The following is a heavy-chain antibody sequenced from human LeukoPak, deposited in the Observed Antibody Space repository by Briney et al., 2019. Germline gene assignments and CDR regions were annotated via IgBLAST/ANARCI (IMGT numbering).Heavy chain of an antibody. Sequence: ASVKVSCKASGYTFTGYYMHWVRQAPGQGLEWMGWINPNSGGTNYAQKFQGRVTMTRDTSISTAYMELSRLRSDDTAVYYCARWTLLWFGELLPRNWFDPWGQGTLVTVSS. CDR3: ARWTLLWFGELLPRNWFDP. CDR2: INPNSGGT. V-gene: IGHV1-2*02. D-gene: IGHD3-10*01. CDR1: GYTFTGYY. J-gene: IGHJ5*02.